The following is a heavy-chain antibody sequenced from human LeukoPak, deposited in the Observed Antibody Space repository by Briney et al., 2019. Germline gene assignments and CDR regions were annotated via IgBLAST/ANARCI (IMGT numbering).Heavy chain of an antibody. CDR3: AKLGYCGAGYCRGFDP. D-gene: IGHD2-15*01. CDR2: IYYSGST. J-gene: IGHJ5*02. CDR1: GGSISSSNYF. Sequence: PSDTLSLTCTVSGGSISSSNYFWGWIRQPPGKGLEWIGSIYYSGSTYYNTSLKSRVTISVDTSKNQFSLKLSSVTAADTAVYYCAKLGYCGAGYCRGFDPWGQGTLVTVSS. V-gene: IGHV4-39*01.